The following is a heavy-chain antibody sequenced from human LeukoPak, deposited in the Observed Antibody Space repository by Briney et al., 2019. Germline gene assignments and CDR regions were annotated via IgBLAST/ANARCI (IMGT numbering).Heavy chain of an antibody. CDR2: LSGSGVST. J-gene: IGHJ4*02. Sequence: GGSLRLSCAATGFTFSNYAMNWVRQAPGKGLEWVSGLSGSGVSTYYADSVKGRFSISRDNSKNTLYLQMNSLRAEDTAVYYCAKVSDIVLVPAANAEFEYWGQGTLVTVSS. CDR3: AKVSDIVLVPAANAEFEY. V-gene: IGHV3-23*01. CDR1: GFTFSNYA. D-gene: IGHD2-2*01.